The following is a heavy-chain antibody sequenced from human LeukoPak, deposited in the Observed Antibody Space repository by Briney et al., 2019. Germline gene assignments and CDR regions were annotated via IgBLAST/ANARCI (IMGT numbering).Heavy chain of an antibody. CDR1: GYTFTSYY. CDR3: ASYISKWVGATDYYYYGMDV. CDR2: INPSGGST. J-gene: IGHJ6*02. D-gene: IGHD1-26*01. V-gene: IGHV1-46*01. Sequence: ASVKVSCKASGYTFTSYYMHWVRQAPGQGLEWMGIINPSGGSTSYAQKFQGRVTMTRDTSTSTVYMELSSLRSEDTAVYYCASYISKWVGATDYYYYGMDVWGQGTTVTVSS.